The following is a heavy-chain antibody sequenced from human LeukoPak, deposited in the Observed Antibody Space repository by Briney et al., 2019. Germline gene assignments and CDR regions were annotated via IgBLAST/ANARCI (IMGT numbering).Heavy chain of an antibody. CDR2: INPSGDST. J-gene: IGHJ4*02. CDR1: GYTFTSYY. Sequence: ASVKVSCKASGYTFTSYYMHWVRQAPGQGLEWMGLINPSGDSTNYAQKFQGRVTMTRDTSTSTAYMELSSLRSEDTAVYYCAGAPKGNYWGQGTLVTASS. V-gene: IGHV1-46*01. CDR3: AGAPKGNY. D-gene: IGHD3-10*01.